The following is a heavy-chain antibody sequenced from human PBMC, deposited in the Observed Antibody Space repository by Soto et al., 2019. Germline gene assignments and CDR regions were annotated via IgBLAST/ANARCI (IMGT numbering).Heavy chain of an antibody. V-gene: IGHV1-18*04. CDR2: ISASNGDT. D-gene: IGHD3-10*01. CDR1: GYTFTNHG. J-gene: IGHJ6*03. CDR3: ARMLRGSKTDYYYYMDV. Sequence: QVELVQSGVEVKKPGASVKVSCKASGYTFTNHGLSWVRQAPGQGLEWMGWISASNGDTNYAQKFLGRVTVTTDTSTSTGYIELRSLKSDDTAMYYFARMLRGSKTDYYYYMDVWGKGTTVTVSS.